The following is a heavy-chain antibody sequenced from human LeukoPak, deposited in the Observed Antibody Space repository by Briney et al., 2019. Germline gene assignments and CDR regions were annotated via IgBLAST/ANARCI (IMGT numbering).Heavy chain of an antibody. CDR2: IYPGDSDT. V-gene: IGHV5-51*01. CDR1: GYSFTSYW. J-gene: IGHJ5*02. CDR3: ARRIALAGSNWFDP. Sequence: GESLKISCXGSGYSFTSYWIGWVRQMPGKGLEWMGIIYPGDSDTRYSPSFQGQVTISADKSISTAYLQWSNLKASDTAMYYCARRIALAGSNWFDPWGQGTLITVSS. D-gene: IGHD6-19*01.